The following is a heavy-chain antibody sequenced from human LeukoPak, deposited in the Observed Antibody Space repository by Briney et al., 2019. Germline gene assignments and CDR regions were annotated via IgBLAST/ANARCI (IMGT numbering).Heavy chain of an antibody. J-gene: IGHJ4*02. CDR2: ISSSGGTI. V-gene: IGHV3-11*01. CDR1: GFTFSDYY. CDR3: ATENYDFWSGYIHYFDY. D-gene: IGHD3-3*01. Sequence: AGGSLRLSCAASGFTFSDYYMSWIRQAPGKGLEWVSYISSSGGTIYYADSVKGRFTISRDNAKNSLYLQMNSLRAEDTAVYYCATENYDFWSGYIHYFDYWGQGTLVTVSS.